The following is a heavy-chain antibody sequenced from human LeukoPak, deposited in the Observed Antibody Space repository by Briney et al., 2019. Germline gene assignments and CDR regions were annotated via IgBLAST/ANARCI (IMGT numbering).Heavy chain of an antibody. CDR3: ARGAGAVDY. CDR2: TYYRSQWYT. V-gene: IGHV6-1*01. CDR1: GDSVSSNSAA. J-gene: IGHJ4*02. Sequence: SQTLSLTCAISGDSVSSNSAAWNWLRQSPSRVLEWLGRTYYRSQWYTDYVVSVKSRITIIPDTSKNHVSLQLNSVTPEDTAVYYCARGAGAVDYWGQGTLVTVSS. D-gene: IGHD3-10*01.